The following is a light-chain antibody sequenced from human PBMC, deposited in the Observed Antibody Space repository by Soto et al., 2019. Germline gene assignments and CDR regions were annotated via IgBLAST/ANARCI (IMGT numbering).Light chain of an antibody. CDR1: PSVTNY. V-gene: IGKV3-20*01. Sequence: IVLTQSPATLSLSPGERATLSCRASPSVTNYLAWYQQRPGQAPRLLISGASSRATGIPDRFSGSGSGTDFTLTISRLEPEDFAVFYCHHYGTSPPTFGQGTKVDIK. CDR2: GAS. CDR3: HHYGTSPPT. J-gene: IGKJ1*01.